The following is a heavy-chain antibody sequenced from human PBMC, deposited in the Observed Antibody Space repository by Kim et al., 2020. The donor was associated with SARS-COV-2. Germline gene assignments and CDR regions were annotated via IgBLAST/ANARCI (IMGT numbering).Heavy chain of an antibody. CDR2: INSDGSST. J-gene: IGHJ4*02. V-gene: IGHV3-11*01. Sequence: GGSLRLSCAASGFSFSDYYMTWIRQAPGKGLEWVAYINSDGSSTDYADSVNGRFTISRDSAKRSVSLQMNSLTPEDTSVYYCVREPINWGQGTLVTVSS. CDR3: VREPIN. CDR1: GFSFSDYY.